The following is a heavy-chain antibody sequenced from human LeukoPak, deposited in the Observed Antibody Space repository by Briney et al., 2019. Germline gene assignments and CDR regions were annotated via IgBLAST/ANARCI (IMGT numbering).Heavy chain of an antibody. CDR2: ISAGGGDT. D-gene: IGHD3-22*01. V-gene: IGHV3-23*01. J-gene: IGHJ4*02. CDR1: GFTFRYYA. Sequence: GGSLRLSCAASGFTFRYYAISGVRQAPGKGLEWVSAISAGGGDTYYADSVKGRFTISRDNSKNTLYLQMNSLRVEDTAIYYCAKSDYYDSSGHPSSFDYWGQGTLVTVSS. CDR3: AKSDYYDSSGHPSSFDY.